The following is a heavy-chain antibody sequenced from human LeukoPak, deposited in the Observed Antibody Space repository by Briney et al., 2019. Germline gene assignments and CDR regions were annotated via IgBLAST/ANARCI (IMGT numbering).Heavy chain of an antibody. D-gene: IGHD2-8*01. Sequence: ASVKVSCKASGYTFTSYYMHWVRQAPGQGLEWMGLINTSGGSTSYAQKFQGRVTMTRDTSTSTVYMELSSLRSEDTAVYYCARQLGYCTNGVCHPFDYWGQGTLVTVSS. CDR3: ARQLGYCTNGVCHPFDY. J-gene: IGHJ4*02. V-gene: IGHV1-46*03. CDR1: GYTFTSYY. CDR2: INTSGGST.